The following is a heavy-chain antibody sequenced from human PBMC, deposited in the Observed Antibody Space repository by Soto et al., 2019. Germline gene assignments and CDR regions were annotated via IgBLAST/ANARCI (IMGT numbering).Heavy chain of an antibody. Sequence: SETLSLTCTVSGGSISSYYWSWIRQPPGKGLEWIGYIYYSGSTNYNPSLKSRVTISVDTSKNQFSLKLSSVTAADTAVYYCAREYYYGSGSYYVMWFDPWGQGTLVTVSS. CDR3: AREYYYGSGSYYVMWFDP. D-gene: IGHD3-10*01. CDR2: IYYSGST. CDR1: GGSISSYY. J-gene: IGHJ5*02. V-gene: IGHV4-59*01.